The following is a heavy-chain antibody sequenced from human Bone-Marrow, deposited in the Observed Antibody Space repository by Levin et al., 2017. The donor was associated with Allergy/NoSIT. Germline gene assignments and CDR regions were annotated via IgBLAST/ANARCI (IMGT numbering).Heavy chain of an antibody. CDR1: GFTFGLYS. J-gene: IGHJ4*02. CDR3: ARGGSGLDS. Sequence: LSLTCAASGFTFGLYSMNWVRQAPGRGLEWISFIGGSHTTIYYADSVKGRFTISRDNVKHSLYLQMSDLRDDDTAIYYCARGGSGLDSWGQGTLVTVSS. V-gene: IGHV3-48*02. CDR2: IGGSHTTI. D-gene: IGHD3-10*01.